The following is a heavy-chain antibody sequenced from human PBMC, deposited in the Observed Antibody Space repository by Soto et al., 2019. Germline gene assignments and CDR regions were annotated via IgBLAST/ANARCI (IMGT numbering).Heavy chain of an antibody. V-gene: IGHV4-30-4*01. J-gene: IGHJ4*02. CDR3: VGTGTTGDY. Sequence: SETLSLTCSASGASVRSGDYYWSCIRQAPGKGLEWIGYIYNSGGSYYNPSLKGRLTISIDTSKNQFSLKLNSVTAADTAIYYCVGTGTTGDYWGRGTLVTVSS. CDR2: IYNSGGS. CDR1: GASVRSGDYY. D-gene: IGHD4-17*01.